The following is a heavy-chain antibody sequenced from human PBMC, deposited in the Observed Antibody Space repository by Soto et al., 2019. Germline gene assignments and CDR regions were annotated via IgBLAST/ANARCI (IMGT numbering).Heavy chain of an antibody. CDR1: GGSISSGDYY. CDR2: IYYSGST. J-gene: IGHJ3*02. D-gene: IGHD3-22*01. V-gene: IGHV4-30-4*01. Sequence: PSETLSLTCTVSGGSISSGDYYWSWIRQPPGKGLEWIGYIYYSGSTYYNPSLKSRVTISVDTSKNQFSLKLSSVTAADTAVYYCAREGASSGYKAFDIWGQGTMVTVSS. CDR3: AREGASSGYKAFDI.